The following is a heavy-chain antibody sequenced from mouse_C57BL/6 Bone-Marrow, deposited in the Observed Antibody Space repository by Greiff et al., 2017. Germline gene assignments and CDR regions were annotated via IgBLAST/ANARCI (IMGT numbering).Heavy chain of an antibody. CDR1: GFTFSSYG. CDR3: ARYYDDDFDY. Sequence: EVQGVESGGDLVKPGGSLKLSCAASGFTFSSYGMSWVRQTPDKRLEWVATISSGGSYTYYPDSVKGRFTISRDNAKNTLYLQMSRLQSEDTAMYYCARYYDDDFDYGGQGTTLTVSS. CDR2: ISSGGSYT. D-gene: IGHD2-4*01. V-gene: IGHV5-6*01. J-gene: IGHJ2*01.